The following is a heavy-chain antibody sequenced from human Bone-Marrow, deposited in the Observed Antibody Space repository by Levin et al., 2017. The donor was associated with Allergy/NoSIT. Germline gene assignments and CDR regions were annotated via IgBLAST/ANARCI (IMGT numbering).Heavy chain of an antibody. Sequence: GGSLRLSCAASGFTFDDYAMHWVRQAPGKGLEWVSGISWNSGSIGYADSVKGRFTISRDNAKNSLYLQMNSLRAEDTALYYCAKEGSSGPRHRKRGYYYYGMDVWGQGTTVTVSS. V-gene: IGHV3-9*01. CDR3: AKEGSSGPRHRKRGYYYYGMDV. J-gene: IGHJ6*02. CDR1: GFTFDDYA. CDR2: ISWNSGSI. D-gene: IGHD6-19*01.